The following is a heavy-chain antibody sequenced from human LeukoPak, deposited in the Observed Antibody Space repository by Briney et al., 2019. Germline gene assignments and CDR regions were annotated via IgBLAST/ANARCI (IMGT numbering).Heavy chain of an antibody. J-gene: IGHJ4*02. D-gene: IGHD4/OR15-4a*01. CDR2: INIGGGTT. CDR1: GYTLTELS. V-gene: IGHV1-46*01. Sequence: GASVKVSCKVSGYTLTELSMHWVRQAPGQGLEWMGIINIGGGTTIYAQKFQGRVTMTRDTSTSTAYMELSSLTSEDTAVYFCVRDHEYGDNDYWGQGTLVTVSS. CDR3: VRDHEYGDNDY.